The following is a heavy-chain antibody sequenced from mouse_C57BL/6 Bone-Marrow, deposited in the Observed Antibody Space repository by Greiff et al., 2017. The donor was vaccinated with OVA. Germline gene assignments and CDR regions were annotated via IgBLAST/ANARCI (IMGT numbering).Heavy chain of an antibody. CDR3: ERQWLRDYYAMDY. J-gene: IGHJ4*01. Sequence: EVMLVESGGGLVQPGGSLKLSCAASGFTFSDYYMYWVRQTPEKRLEWVAYISNGGGSTYYPDTVKGRFTISRDNAKNTLYLQMSRLKSEDTAMYYGERQWLRDYYAMDYWGQGTSVTVSS. D-gene: IGHD2-2*01. CDR1: GFTFSDYY. V-gene: IGHV5-12*01. CDR2: ISNGGGST.